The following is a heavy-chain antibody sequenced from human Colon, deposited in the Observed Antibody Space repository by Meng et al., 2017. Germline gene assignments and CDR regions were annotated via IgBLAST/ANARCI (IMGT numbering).Heavy chain of an antibody. CDR1: GDTFGSYG. CDR2: FVNYVDT. V-gene: IGHV1-18*01. CDR3: ASGTPGRSYCDY. D-gene: IGHD2-15*01. Sequence: YGTGVKKPVASVRVSCKASGDTFGSYGSFWVRQAPGQGLEWMVWFVNYVDTYPAPKFQGRVTMTTDTHTNTAFMELRSLTSDDTAVYYCASGTPGRSYCDYWGQGTLVTVSS. J-gene: IGHJ4*02.